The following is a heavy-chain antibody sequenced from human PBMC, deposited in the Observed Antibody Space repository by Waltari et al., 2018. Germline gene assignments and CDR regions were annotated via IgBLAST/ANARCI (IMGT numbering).Heavy chain of an antibody. CDR2: ISSSRSYI. D-gene: IGHD6-13*01. J-gene: IGHJ4*02. CDR1: GFTFSSYS. CDR3: ASAAAPRGY. Sequence: EVQLVESGGGLVKPGGSLRLSCAASGFTFSSYSMNWVRQAPGKGLEWVSSISSSRSYIYYADSVKGRFTISRDNAKNSLYLQMNSLRAEDTAVYYCASAAAPRGYWGQGTLVTVSS. V-gene: IGHV3-21*01.